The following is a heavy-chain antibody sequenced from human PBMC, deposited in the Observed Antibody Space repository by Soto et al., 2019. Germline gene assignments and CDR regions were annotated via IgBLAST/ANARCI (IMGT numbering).Heavy chain of an antibody. CDR2: ISSSSSYI. V-gene: IGHV3-21*01. CDR1: GFTFSSYS. CDR3: ARHCSSTSCYTSSYYYYGMDV. J-gene: IGHJ6*02. D-gene: IGHD2-2*02. Sequence: EVQLVESGGGLVKPGGSEGLSCAASGFTFSSYSMNWVRQAPGKGLEWVSTISSSSSYIYYADSVKGRFTISRDNAKNSLYLQMNSLRAEDTAVYYCARHCSSTSCYTSSYYYYGMDVWGQGTTVTVSS.